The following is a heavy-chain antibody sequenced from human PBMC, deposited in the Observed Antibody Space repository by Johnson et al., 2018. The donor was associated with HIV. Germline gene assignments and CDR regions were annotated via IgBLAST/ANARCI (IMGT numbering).Heavy chain of an antibody. Sequence: VQLVESGGGVVQPGGSLRLSCAASGFTVSSNYMSWVRQAPGKGLEWVSVIYTGGSTYYADSVKGRFTISRDNSKNTLDLQMNNLRVEDTAMYYCAKARSLLDYGGFDAFDIWGQGTLVIVSS. J-gene: IGHJ3*02. CDR2: IYTGGST. V-gene: IGHV3-66*01. D-gene: IGHD4-23*01. CDR3: AKARSLLDYGGFDAFDI. CDR1: GFTVSSNY.